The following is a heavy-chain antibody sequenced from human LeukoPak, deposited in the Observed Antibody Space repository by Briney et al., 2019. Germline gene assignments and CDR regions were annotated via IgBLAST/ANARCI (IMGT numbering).Heavy chain of an antibody. V-gene: IGHV4-30-4*08. Sequence: SQNLSLTCTVSGGSISSGDYYWSWIRQPPGKGLEWIGYIYYSGSTYYNPSLKSRVTISVDTSKNQFSLKLSTVTAADTAVYYCARTPTVWGSYRYTSDYWGQGTLVTVSS. D-gene: IGHD3-16*02. J-gene: IGHJ4*02. CDR3: ARTPTVWGSYRYTSDY. CDR2: IYYSGST. CDR1: GGSISSGDYY.